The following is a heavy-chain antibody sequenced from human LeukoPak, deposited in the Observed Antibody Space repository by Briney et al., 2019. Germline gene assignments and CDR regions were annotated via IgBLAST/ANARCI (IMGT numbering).Heavy chain of an antibody. CDR3: ARRVYYDSSIH. V-gene: IGHV4-39*01. CDR1: GGSISSSSYY. CDR2: IYYSGST. J-gene: IGHJ4*02. Sequence: SETLSLTCTVSGGSISSSSYYWGWIRQPPGKGLEWIGSIYYSGSTYYNPSLKSRVTISVDTSKNQFSLKLSSVTAADTAVYYCARRVYYDSSIHWGQGTLVTVSS. D-gene: IGHD3-22*01.